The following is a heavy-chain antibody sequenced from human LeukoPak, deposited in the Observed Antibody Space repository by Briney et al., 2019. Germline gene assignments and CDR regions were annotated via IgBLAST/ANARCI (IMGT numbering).Heavy chain of an antibody. Sequence: GGSLRLSCAASGFSFSTYWMNWVRQAPGKGLEWVANIKEDGSEKYYVDSVKGRFTISRDNAKNSLYLQMNSLRGEDTAVYYCAPEPSYCSGGSCSFFGFDYWGQGTLVTVSS. CDR1: GFSFSTYW. V-gene: IGHV3-7*01. D-gene: IGHD2-15*01. CDR3: APEPSYCSGGSCSFFGFDY. J-gene: IGHJ4*02. CDR2: IKEDGSEK.